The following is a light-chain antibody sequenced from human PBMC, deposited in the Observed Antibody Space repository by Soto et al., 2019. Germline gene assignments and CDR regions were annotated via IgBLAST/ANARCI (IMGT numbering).Light chain of an antibody. CDR2: GAS. Sequence: EIVMTQSPATLSVSPWERATLSCRASQSVSSNLAWYQQKPGQAPRLLIYGASTRATGIPARLSGSGSGTEFSLTISSLQSEDFAVDYCQQYNNWPQTFGQGTKLEIK. J-gene: IGKJ2*01. CDR3: QQYNNWPQT. CDR1: QSVSSN. V-gene: IGKV3-15*01.